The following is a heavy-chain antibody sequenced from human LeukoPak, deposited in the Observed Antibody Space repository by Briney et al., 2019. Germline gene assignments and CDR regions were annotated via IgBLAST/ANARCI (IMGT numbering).Heavy chain of an antibody. CDR2: ISGSGATT. CDR3: AKDRDYYLVGFFDY. Sequence: GGSLRLSCAASGFTFSSYAMSWVRQAPGKGLEWVSAISGSGATTYYADSVKGRFTISRDNSKNTLYLQMNSLRAEDTALYYCAKDRDYYLVGFFDYWGQGTLVTVSS. CDR1: GFTFSSYA. J-gene: IGHJ4*02. D-gene: IGHD3-10*01. V-gene: IGHV3-23*01.